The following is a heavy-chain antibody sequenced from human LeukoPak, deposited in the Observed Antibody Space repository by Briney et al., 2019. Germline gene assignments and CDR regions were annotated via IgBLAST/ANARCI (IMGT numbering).Heavy chain of an antibody. CDR1: GFTFSTYS. D-gene: IGHD6-6*01. CDR3: ARVHSSSSSFDY. Sequence: GGSLRLSCAASGFTFSTYSMTWVRQAPGKGLEWLSYISSSSSSIYYADSVKGRFTISRDNAKNSLYLQMNSLRAEDTAVYYCARVHSSSSSFDYWGQGTLVTVSS. J-gene: IGHJ4*02. CDR2: ISSSSSSI. V-gene: IGHV3-48*01.